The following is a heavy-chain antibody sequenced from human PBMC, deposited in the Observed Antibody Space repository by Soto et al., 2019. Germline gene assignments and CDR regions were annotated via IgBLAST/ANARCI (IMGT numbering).Heavy chain of an antibody. CDR3: AKAMVLVGATTGLFANFDY. D-gene: IGHD1-26*01. CDR2: ISGSGGST. CDR1: GFTFSSYA. J-gene: IGHJ4*02. Sequence: GGSLRLSCAASGFTFSSYAMSWVRQAPGKGLEWVSAISGSGGSTYYADSVKGRFTISRDNSKNTLYLQMNSLRAEDTAVYYCAKAMVLVGATTGLFANFDYWGQGTLVTVSS. V-gene: IGHV3-23*01.